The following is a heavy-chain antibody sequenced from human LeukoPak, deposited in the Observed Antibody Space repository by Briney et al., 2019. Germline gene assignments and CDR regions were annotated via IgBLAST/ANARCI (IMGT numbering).Heavy chain of an antibody. J-gene: IGHJ4*02. V-gene: IGHV3-11*01. CDR1: GFNLNDYY. Sequence: PGGSLRLSCAASGFNLNDYYMSWIRQAPGKGLEWLSLISNTGRSIYYADSVKGRFTISRDSATSFLYLQMNSLRADDTAVYYCARDGSGSTYYFDSWGQGTLVTVSS. CDR2: ISNTGRSI. CDR3: ARDGSGSTYYFDS. D-gene: IGHD1-26*01.